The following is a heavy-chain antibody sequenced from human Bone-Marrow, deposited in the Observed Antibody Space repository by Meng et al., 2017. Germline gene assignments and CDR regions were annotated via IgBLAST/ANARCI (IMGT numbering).Heavy chain of an antibody. CDR1: GYTFTGYY. CDR2: INPNSGGT. V-gene: IGHV1-2*02. D-gene: IGHD4-17*01. J-gene: IGHJ3*02. Sequence: ASVKVSCKASGYTFTGYYMHWVRQAPGQGLEWMGWINPNSGGTNYAQKFQGRVTMTRDTSISTAYMELSRLRSDDTAVYYCARDGGYGDYVGFAFDIWGQGTMVTVSS. CDR3: ARDGGYGDYVGFAFDI.